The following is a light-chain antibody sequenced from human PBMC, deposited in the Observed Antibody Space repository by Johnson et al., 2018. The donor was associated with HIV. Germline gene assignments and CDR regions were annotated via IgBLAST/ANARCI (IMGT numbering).Light chain of an antibody. CDR2: DNN. CDR1: SSNIGNNY. Sequence: QSVLTQPPSVSAAPGQKVTISCSGSSSNIGNNYVSWYQQLPGTAPKLLIYDNNKRPSEIPDRFSASMSGTSATLAITGLQPGDEGDYYCGAWDSSLGAHYVCGTWTRVTVL. V-gene: IGLV1-51*01. J-gene: IGLJ1*01. CDR3: GAWDSSLGAHYV.